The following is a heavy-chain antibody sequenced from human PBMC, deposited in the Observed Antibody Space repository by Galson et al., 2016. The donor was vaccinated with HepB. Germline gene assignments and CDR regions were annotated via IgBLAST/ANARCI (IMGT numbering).Heavy chain of an antibody. Sequence: SVKVSCKASGYTFDSYGITWVRQAPGQGLEWVAWISADNGDTDYAQKFQGRVTMTTDTSTNTGYMELLSLRSDDTAVYYCARGTYMDVWGKGTAVTVSS. CDR1: GYTFDSYG. J-gene: IGHJ6*04. D-gene: IGHD2-8*01. V-gene: IGHV1-18*04. CDR2: ISADNGDT. CDR3: ARGTYMDV.